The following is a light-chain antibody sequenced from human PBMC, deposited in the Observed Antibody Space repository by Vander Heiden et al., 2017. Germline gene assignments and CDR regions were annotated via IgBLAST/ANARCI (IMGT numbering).Light chain of an antibody. CDR2: AAS. Sequence: DIQMTQSPSSVSASVGARFTITCRAGQGINNWLAWYQQKPGKAPSLLIYAASSLQSGVPSRFSGRGFGTHFTLTINSLQPEDFATYYCQQADSFPRTFGGGTRVELK. J-gene: IGKJ4*01. V-gene: IGKV1D-12*01. CDR1: QGINNW. CDR3: QQADSFPRT.